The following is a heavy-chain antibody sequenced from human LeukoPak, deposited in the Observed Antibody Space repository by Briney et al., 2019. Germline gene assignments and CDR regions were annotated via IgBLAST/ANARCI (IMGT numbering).Heavy chain of an antibody. CDR1: GGTFSSYA. Sequence: SVKVSCKASGGTFSSYAISWVRQAPGQGLEWMGGIIPIFGTANYAQKFQGRVTITTDESTSTAYMELSSLRSEDTAVYYCARERRYYDSSGFFDYWGQGTLVTVSS. CDR2: IIPIFGTA. CDR3: ARERRYYDSSGFFDY. V-gene: IGHV1-69*05. J-gene: IGHJ4*02. D-gene: IGHD3-22*01.